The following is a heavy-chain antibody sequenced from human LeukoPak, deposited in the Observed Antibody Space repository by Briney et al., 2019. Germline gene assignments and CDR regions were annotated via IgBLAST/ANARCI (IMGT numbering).Heavy chain of an antibody. D-gene: IGHD6-13*01. CDR1: GVSISSSSHF. Sequence: KPSETLSLTCTVSGVSISSSSHFWDWIRQSPGKGLEWIGTIYYSGSTYYSPSLKSRVTISVDTSKNQFSPKLSSVTAADTAVYYCARHLEYISSWKGYYFDYWGQGTLVTVSS. CDR2: IYYSGST. CDR3: ARHLEYISSWKGYYFDY. J-gene: IGHJ4*02. V-gene: IGHV4-39*01.